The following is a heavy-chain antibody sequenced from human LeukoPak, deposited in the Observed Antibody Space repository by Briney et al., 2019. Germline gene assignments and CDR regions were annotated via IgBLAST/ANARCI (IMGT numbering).Heavy chain of an antibody. CDR3: VRDPDALDY. CDR2: ITRSSSTI. J-gene: IGHJ4*02. Sequence: GGSLRLSCVASGFTFSSYSMNWVRQAPGKGLEWVSYITRSSSTIHYRDSVKGRFTISRDNAKNSLYLQMNSLRDEDTAVYYCVRDPDALDYWGQGTLVTVSS. V-gene: IGHV3-48*02. CDR1: GFTFSSYS.